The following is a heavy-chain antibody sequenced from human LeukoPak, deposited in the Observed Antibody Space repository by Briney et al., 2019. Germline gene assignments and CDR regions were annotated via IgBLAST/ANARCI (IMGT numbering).Heavy chain of an antibody. D-gene: IGHD6-13*01. J-gene: IGHJ5*02. V-gene: IGHV4-34*01. Sequence: PSETLSLTCAVYGGSSSGYYWSWIRQPPGKGLEWIGEINHSGSTNYNPSLKSRVTISVDTSKNQFSLKLSSVTAADTAVYYCARAGLAAAGTGLNWFDPWGQGTLVTVSS. CDR2: INHSGST. CDR1: GGSSSGYY. CDR3: ARAGLAAAGTGLNWFDP.